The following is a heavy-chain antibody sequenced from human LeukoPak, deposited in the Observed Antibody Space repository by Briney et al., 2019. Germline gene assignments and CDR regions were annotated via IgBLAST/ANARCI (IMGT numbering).Heavy chain of an antibody. J-gene: IGHJ3*02. CDR1: GYTFTDYY. V-gene: IGHV1-2*06. CDR2: IKPNSGGT. D-gene: IGHD3-22*01. CDR3: ARAGVWDSSDTSGYHNGAFDI. Sequence: ASVKVSCKASGYTFTDYYMHWVRQAPGQGLEWMGRIKPNSGGTNYGQKFQGRVTMTRDTSISIAYMELSNLRSDDTAVYYCARAGVWDSSDTSGYHNGAFDIWGQGTMVTVSS.